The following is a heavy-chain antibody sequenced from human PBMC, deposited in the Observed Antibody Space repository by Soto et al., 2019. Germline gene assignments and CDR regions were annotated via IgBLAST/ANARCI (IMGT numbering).Heavy chain of an antibody. CDR1: GFSLSTSGVG. Sequence: QITLKESGPTLVKPTQTLTLTCTFSGFSLSTSGVGVGWIRQPPGKALEWLAVIYWDDERYSPSLKSRLTITRDNSKNQVVLTMTNMDPADTATYYCARRSVIFSNYLFSWFDPWGQGTLVTVSS. CDR3: ARRSVIFSNYLFSWFDP. J-gene: IGHJ5*02. CDR2: IYWDDE. D-gene: IGHD4-4*01. V-gene: IGHV2-5*02.